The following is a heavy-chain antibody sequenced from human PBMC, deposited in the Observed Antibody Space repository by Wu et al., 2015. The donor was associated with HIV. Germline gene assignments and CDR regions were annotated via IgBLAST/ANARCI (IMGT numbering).Heavy chain of an antibody. CDR1: GYTFTGYY. Sequence: QVQLVQSGAEVKKPGASVKVSCKASGYTFTGYYMHWVRQAPGQGLEWMGWINPNSGGTNYAQKFQGRVTMTRDTSINTAYMELSRLRSGDTAVYYCARARDGYSPWGVDYWGQGTLVTVSS. CDR3: ARARDGYSPWGVDY. V-gene: IGHV1-2*02. J-gene: IGHJ4*02. D-gene: IGHD5-24*01. CDR2: INPNSGGT.